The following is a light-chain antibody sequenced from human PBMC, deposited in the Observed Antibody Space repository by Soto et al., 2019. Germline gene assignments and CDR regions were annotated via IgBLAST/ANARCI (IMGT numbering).Light chain of an antibody. CDR2: HAS. Sequence: DIQMTPSPSSVSASVGDRVTITCRASQGISSWLAWYQQKPGKAPTLLIYHASSLESGVPSRFSGSGSGTEFTLTVSSLQPDDVATYYCQQYNTYLSFGQGTKVDIK. CDR1: QGISSW. J-gene: IGKJ1*01. V-gene: IGKV1-5*01. CDR3: QQYNTYLS.